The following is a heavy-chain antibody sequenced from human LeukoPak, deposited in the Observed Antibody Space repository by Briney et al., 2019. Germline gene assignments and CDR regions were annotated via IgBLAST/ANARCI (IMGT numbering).Heavy chain of an antibody. D-gene: IGHD3-22*01. CDR3: ARGLARYYYDSSGYYV. CDR2: MNPNSGNT. CDR1: GGTFSSYA. Sequence: ASVKVSCKASGGTFSSYAISWVRQATGQGLEWMGWMNPNSGNTGYAQKFQGRVTMTRNTSISTAYMELSSLRSEDTAVYYCARGLARYYYDSSGYYVWGQGTLVTVSS. V-gene: IGHV1-8*02. J-gene: IGHJ4*02.